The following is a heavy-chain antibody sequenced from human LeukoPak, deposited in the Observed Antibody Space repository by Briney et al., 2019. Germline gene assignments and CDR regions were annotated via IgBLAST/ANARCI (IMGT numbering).Heavy chain of an antibody. V-gene: IGHV5-51*01. CDR2: IYPSDSEI. CDR3: ARGADTAMVPPFDY. CDR1: GYSFTNYW. Sequence: GESLKISCKGSGYSFTNYWIGWVRQMPGKGLEWMGIIYPSDSEIRYSPSFQGQVTISADKSISTAYLQWSSLKASDTAIYYCARGADTAMVPPFDYWGLGTLVTVSS. D-gene: IGHD5-18*01. J-gene: IGHJ4*02.